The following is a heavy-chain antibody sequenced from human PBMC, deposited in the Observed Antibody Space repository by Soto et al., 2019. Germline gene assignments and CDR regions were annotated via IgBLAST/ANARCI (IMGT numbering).Heavy chain of an antibody. CDR3: ARDKVEMATIFDY. V-gene: IGHV1-18*04. Sequence: ASVKVSCKASGYTFTSHGISWLRQAPGQGLEWMGWISGYNGNTKYAQKIQGRVTMTTDTYTSTAYMELRSLRSDDTAVYYCARDKVEMATIFDYWGQGTLVTVSS. D-gene: IGHD5-12*01. J-gene: IGHJ4*02. CDR2: ISGYNGNT. CDR1: GYTFTSHG.